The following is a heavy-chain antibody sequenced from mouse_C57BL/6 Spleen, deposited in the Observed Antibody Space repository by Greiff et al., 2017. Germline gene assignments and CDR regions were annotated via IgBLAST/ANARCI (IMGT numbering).Heavy chain of an antibody. Sequence: QVQLQQPGAELVMPGASVKLSCKASGYTFTSYWMHWVKQRPGQGLEWIGEIDPSDSYTNYNQKFKGKSTLTVDKSSSTAYMQLSSLTSEDSAVYYCARMGLTGTPDYWGQGTTLTVSS. CDR3: ARMGLTGTPDY. J-gene: IGHJ2*01. CDR2: IDPSDSYT. V-gene: IGHV1-69*01. CDR1: GYTFTSYW. D-gene: IGHD4-1*01.